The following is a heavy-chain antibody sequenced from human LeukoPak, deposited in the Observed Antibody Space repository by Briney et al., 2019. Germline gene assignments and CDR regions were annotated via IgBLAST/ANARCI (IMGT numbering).Heavy chain of an antibody. CDR1: GGSISSYY. V-gene: IGHV4-4*07. CDR2: IYTSGST. D-gene: IGHD3-16*01. CDR3: ASVAESLWAPHYYYYMDV. J-gene: IGHJ6*03. Sequence: SETLSLTCTVSGGSISSYYWSWIRQPAGKGLEWIGRIYTSGSTNYNPSLKSRVTMSVDTSKNQFSLKLSSVTAADTAVYYCASVAESLWAPHYYYYMDVWGKGTTVTVSS.